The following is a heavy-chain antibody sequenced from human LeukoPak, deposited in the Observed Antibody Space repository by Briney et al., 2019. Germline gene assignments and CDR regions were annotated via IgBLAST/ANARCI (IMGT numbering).Heavy chain of an antibody. D-gene: IGHD1-26*01. CDR1: GFTVSSNY. CDR2: IYSGGST. V-gene: IGHV3-66*01. CDR3: ARMGSGSYPDY. Sequence: GGSLRLSCAASGFTVSSNYMSWVRQAPGKGLEWVSVIYSGGSTYHADSVKGRFTISRDNFKNTLYLQMNSLRAEDTAVYYCARMGSGSYPDYWGQGTLVTVSS. J-gene: IGHJ4*02.